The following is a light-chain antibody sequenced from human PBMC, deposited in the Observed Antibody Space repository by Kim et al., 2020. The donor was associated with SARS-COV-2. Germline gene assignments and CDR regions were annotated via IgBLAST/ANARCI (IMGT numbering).Light chain of an antibody. V-gene: IGLV3-1*01. CDR3: QVWDSTTTV. CDR1: SSGHKY. CDR2: QDT. Sequence: SYELTQPPSVSVSPGQTASITCSGDSSGHKYVCWYRHKPGQSPEVVIYQDTKRPSGIPERFSGSNSGNTATLTISGTQDVDEADYYCQVWDSTTTVFGGG. J-gene: IGLJ2*01.